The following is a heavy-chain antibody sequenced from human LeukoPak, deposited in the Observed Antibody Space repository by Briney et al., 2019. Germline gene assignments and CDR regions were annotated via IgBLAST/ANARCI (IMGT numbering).Heavy chain of an antibody. D-gene: IGHD1-26*01. CDR3: AREWITGGSYPRWFDP. V-gene: IGHV4-61*01. J-gene: IGHJ5*02. CDR2: IYYTGST. CDR1: GGSVSSGSYY. Sequence: SETLSLTCTASGGSVSSGSYYWSWIRQPPGKRLEWIGYIYYTGSTTYNPSLKSRVTMSLDTSKNQFSLKLTSVTAADTAVYYCAREWITGGSYPRWFDPWGQGTLVTVSS.